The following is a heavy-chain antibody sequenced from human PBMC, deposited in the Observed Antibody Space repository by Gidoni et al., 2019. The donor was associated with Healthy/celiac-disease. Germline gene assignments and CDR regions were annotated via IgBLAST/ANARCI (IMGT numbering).Heavy chain of an antibody. D-gene: IGHD3-22*01. J-gene: IGHJ4*02. V-gene: IGHV3-33*01. CDR1: GFTFSSYG. CDR2: IWYDGSNK. CDR3: AREEYYYDSSGYSLDY. Sequence: QVQLVESGGGVVQPGRSLRLSCAASGFTFSSYGMHWVRQAPGKGLEWVAVIWYDGSNKYYADSVKGRFTISRDNSKNTLYLQMNSLRAEDTAVYYCAREEYYYDSSGYSLDYWGQGTLVTVSS.